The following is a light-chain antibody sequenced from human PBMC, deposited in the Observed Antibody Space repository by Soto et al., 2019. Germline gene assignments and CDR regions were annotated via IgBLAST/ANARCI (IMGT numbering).Light chain of an antibody. Sequence: QSVLTQPPSASGSPGQSVTISCTGTSSDVGDYNYVSWYQQHPGKAPKLMSYEVNKRPPGGPDRFAVSKSGNTSSLTVSGLQDEDEAYYYCSSYAGSLYIFGTGTKLPVL. CDR3: SSYAGSLYI. CDR2: EVN. CDR1: SSDVGDYNY. V-gene: IGLV2-8*01. J-gene: IGLJ1*01.